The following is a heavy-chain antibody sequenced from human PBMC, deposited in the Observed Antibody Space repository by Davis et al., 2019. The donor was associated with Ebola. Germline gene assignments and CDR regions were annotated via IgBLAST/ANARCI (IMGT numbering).Heavy chain of an antibody. J-gene: IGHJ5*02. CDR2: IIPMLHTT. Sequence: SVKVSCKASGGTFSTYAISWVRQAPGQGLEWMGGIIPMLHTTNYAQKFQGRVTITADESTGTAYMELSSLRSEDTAVYYCARVPWATLAGWFDPWGQGTLVTVSS. CDR3: ARVPWATLAGWFDP. CDR1: GGTFSTYA. D-gene: IGHD1-26*01. V-gene: IGHV1-69*13.